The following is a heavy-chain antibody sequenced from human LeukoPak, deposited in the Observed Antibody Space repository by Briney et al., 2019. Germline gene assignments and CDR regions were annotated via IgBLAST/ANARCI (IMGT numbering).Heavy chain of an antibody. J-gene: IGHJ4*02. CDR1: GLTFSNYW. D-gene: IGHD3-3*01. CDR2: IRTDGLET. CDR3: AKEQARSRVLRFLEWLWYFNY. V-gene: IGHV3-74*01. Sequence: PGGSLRLSCAASGLTFSNYWMHWVRQAPGKGLVWVSRIRTDGLETSYADSVKGRFTVSRDNAKNTLYLQMNSLRAEDTAVYYCAKEQARSRVLRFLEWLWYFNYWGQGTLVTVSS.